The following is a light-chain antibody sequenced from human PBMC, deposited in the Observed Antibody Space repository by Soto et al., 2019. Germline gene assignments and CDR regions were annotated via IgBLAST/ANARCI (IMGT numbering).Light chain of an antibody. CDR2: AAS. V-gene: IGKV1-39*01. CDR3: QQSYSTPFT. J-gene: IGKJ3*01. Sequence: DIQMTQSPSSLSASVGDRVTITCRASQSISSYLNWYQQKPGKDPKLLIYAASSLQCGFPSWFSCSGSGTHFTLTSSSLQSDDFASSYWQQSYSTPFTVGSGTKVDI. CDR1: QSISSY.